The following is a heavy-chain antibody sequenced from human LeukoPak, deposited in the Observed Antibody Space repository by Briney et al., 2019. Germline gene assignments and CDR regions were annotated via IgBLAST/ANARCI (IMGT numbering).Heavy chain of an antibody. D-gene: IGHD3-10*01. CDR1: GFTFSSYW. J-gene: IGHJ6*04. CDR2: IKQDGSEK. V-gene: IGHV3-7*01. CDR3: ARANYGSGSNFFYGMDV. Sequence: GGSLRLSCAASGFTFSSYWMSWVRRAPGKGLEWVANIKQDGSEKYYVDSVKGRFTISRDNAKNSLYLQMNSLRVADTAVYYCARANYGSGSNFFYGMDVWGEGTTVTVSS.